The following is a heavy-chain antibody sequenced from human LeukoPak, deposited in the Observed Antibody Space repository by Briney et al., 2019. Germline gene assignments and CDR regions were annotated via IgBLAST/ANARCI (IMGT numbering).Heavy chain of an antibody. Sequence: SGTLSLTCAVSGGSISSSNWWSWVRQPPGKGLEWIGEIYHSGSTNYNPSLKSRVTISVDRSKNQFSLKLSSVTAADTAVYYCARAGSSWDLRSYYYGMDVWGKGTTVTVSS. CDR3: ARAGSSWDLRSYYYGMDV. CDR1: GGSISSSNW. J-gene: IGHJ6*04. D-gene: IGHD6-13*01. CDR2: IYHSGST. V-gene: IGHV4-4*02.